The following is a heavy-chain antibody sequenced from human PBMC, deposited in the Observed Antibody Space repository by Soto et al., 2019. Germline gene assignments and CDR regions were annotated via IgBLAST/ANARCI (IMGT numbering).Heavy chain of an antibody. CDR1: DGSISSYY. CDR2: IYYSGST. Sequence: SETLSVTSTVADGSISSYYWSWIRQPPGKGLEWIGYIYYSGSTNYNPSLKSRVTISVDTSKNQFSLKLSSVTAADTAVYYCARGPMVRGVIRYPYYYYMDVWGKGTTVTVSS. V-gene: IGHV4-59*12. D-gene: IGHD3-10*01. CDR3: ARGPMVRGVIRYPYYYYMDV. J-gene: IGHJ6*03.